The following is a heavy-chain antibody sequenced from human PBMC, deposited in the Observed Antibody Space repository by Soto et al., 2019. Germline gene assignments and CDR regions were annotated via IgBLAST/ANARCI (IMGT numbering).Heavy chain of an antibody. J-gene: IGHJ2*01. CDR1: GFTFSSYS. CDR3: ARDHSSSPSLWYIDL. CDR2: ISSSSSTI. V-gene: IGHV3-48*02. D-gene: IGHD6-6*01. Sequence: EVQLVESGGGLVQPGGSLRLSCAASGFTFSSYSMNWVRQAPGKGLEWLSYISSSSSTIYYADSVKGRFTISRDNAKNSLYLQMNSLRDEDTAVYYCARDHSSSPSLWYIDLWGRGTLVTVSS.